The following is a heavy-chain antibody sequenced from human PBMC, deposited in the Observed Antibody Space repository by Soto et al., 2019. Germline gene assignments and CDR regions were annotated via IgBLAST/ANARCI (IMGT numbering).Heavy chain of an antibody. CDR2: TGASGRTT. Sequence: EVQLLESGGVLVQPGGSLRLSCAASGFSFSGYAMTWVRQAPGKGLEWVSTTGASGRTTYYADSVKGRFTVSRDNSKTTVYLQMNDLRPDDTAVYYCATWHEREHAFDVWGQGTTVTISS. J-gene: IGHJ3*01. V-gene: IGHV3-23*01. CDR3: ATWHEREHAFDV. D-gene: IGHD1-1*01. CDR1: GFSFSGYA.